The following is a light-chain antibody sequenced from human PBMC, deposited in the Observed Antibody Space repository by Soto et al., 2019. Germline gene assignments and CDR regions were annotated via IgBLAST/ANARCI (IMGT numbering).Light chain of an antibody. CDR2: EVT. CDR1: SSDVGGYNY. V-gene: IGLV2-14*01. Sequence: QSALTQPASVSGSPGQSITISCTGTSSDVGGYNYVSWYQQYPGKAPKVMIYEVTNRPSGVSDRFSGSKSGNTASLTISGLQAEDEADYYCTSYTSSSTYVFGTGTKLTVL. J-gene: IGLJ1*01. CDR3: TSYTSSSTYV.